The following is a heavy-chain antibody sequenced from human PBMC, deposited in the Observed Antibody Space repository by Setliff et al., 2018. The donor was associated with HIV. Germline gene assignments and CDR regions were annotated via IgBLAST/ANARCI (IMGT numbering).Heavy chain of an antibody. V-gene: IGHV1-2*02. CDR2: INPNSGGT. CDR3: ARDHCSSSGCYEYSYYGMDV. CDR1: GYTFTIYF. J-gene: IGHJ6*02. Sequence: ASVKVSCKAFGYTFTIYFLHLVRQAPGQGLEWMGWINPNSGGTTYAQKFQGRVTMTRDTSISTAYMEVSRLRSDDTAVYYCARDHCSSSGCYEYSYYGMDVWGQGTTVTVSS. D-gene: IGHD2-2*01.